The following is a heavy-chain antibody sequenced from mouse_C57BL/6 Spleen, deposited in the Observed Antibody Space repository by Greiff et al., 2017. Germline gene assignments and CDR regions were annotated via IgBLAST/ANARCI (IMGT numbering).Heavy chain of an antibody. CDR2: ISDGGSYT. CDR3: ARDLPITTVVAEDWYFDV. D-gene: IGHD1-1*01. J-gene: IGHJ1*03. V-gene: IGHV5-4*01. CDR1: GFTFSSYA. Sequence: EVKVVESGGGLVKPGGSLKLSCAASGFTFSSYAMSWVRQTPEKRLEWVATISDGGSYTYYPDNVKGRFTISRDNAKNNLYLQMSHLKSEDTAMYYCARDLPITTVVAEDWYFDVWGTGTTVTVSS.